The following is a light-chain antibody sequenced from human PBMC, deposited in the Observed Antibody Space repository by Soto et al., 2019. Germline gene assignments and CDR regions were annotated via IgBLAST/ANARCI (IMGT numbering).Light chain of an antibody. V-gene: IGKV3-20*01. CDR2: GAY. CDR1: QSVSSSY. J-gene: IGKJ4*01. CDR3: QQYGSSPLT. Sequence: EIVMTQSPATLSVSPGERATLSCRASQSVSSSYLAWYQQKPGQAPRLLISGAYTRAAGISDRFSGSGSGTDFTLTISRLEPEDFAVYYCQQYGSSPLTFGGGTKVDIK.